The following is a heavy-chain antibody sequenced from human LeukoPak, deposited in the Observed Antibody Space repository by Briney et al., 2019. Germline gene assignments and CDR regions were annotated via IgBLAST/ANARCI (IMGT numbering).Heavy chain of an antibody. CDR3: AAEGQWSLVHYFNS. J-gene: IGHJ4*02. Sequence: GGSLRLSCAASGFTFSLYDMHWVRQATGKSLEWVSGIGNEGSTFYPGSLKGRFTISRDNAKNSLYLQMNSLSAEDTAVYYCAAEGQWSLVHYFNSWGQGTLVTVSS. CDR2: IGNEGST. D-gene: IGHD2-15*01. V-gene: IGHV3-13*01. CDR1: GFTFSLYD.